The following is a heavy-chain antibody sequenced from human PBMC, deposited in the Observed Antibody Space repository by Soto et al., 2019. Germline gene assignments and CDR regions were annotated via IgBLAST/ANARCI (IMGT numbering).Heavy chain of an antibody. Sequence: GGSPRICCAASGFTFSSYSMNWVRQAPGKGLEWVSSISSSSSYIYYADSVEGRFTISRDNAKNSLYLQMNSLRAEDTAVYYCARDPGVWPFDYWGQGTLVTISS. CDR1: GFTFSSYS. CDR2: ISSSSSYI. J-gene: IGHJ4*02. D-gene: IGHD2-8*01. CDR3: ARDPGVWPFDY. V-gene: IGHV3-21*01.